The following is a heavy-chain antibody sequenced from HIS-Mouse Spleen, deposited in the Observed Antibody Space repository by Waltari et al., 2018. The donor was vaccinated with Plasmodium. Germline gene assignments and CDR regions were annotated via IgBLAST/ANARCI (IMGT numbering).Heavy chain of an antibody. CDR3: ARVTSSGVYWYFDL. J-gene: IGHJ2*01. CDR2: INHSGST. V-gene: IGHV4-34*01. D-gene: IGHD3-3*01. CDR1: GGSFSGYY. Sequence: QVQLQQWGAGLLKPSETLSLTCAVYGGSFSGYYWSWIRQPLGKGLEWIGEINHSGSTNYNPSLKSRVTIAVDTSKNQFSLKLSSVTAADTAVYYCARVTSSGVYWYFDLWGRGTLVTVSS.